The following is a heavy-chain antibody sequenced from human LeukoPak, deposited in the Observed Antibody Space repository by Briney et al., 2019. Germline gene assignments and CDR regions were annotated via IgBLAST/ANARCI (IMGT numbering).Heavy chain of an antibody. Sequence: ASVKVSCKASGYTFTSYDINWVRQATGQGLEWMGWMNPNSGNTGYAQKFQGRVTITADESTSTAYMELSSLRSEDTAVYYCARDRLVGHNSPGPNWFDPWGQGTLVTVSS. D-gene: IGHD1-1*01. CDR2: MNPNSGNT. CDR1: GYTFTSYD. J-gene: IGHJ5*02. V-gene: IGHV1-8*01. CDR3: ARDRLVGHNSPGPNWFDP.